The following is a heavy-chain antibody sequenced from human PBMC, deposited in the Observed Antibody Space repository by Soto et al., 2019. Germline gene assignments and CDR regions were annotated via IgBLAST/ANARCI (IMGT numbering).Heavy chain of an antibody. Sequence: ASVKVSCKASGYTFTSYGISWVRQAPGQGLEWMGWVSAYNGNTNYAQKLQGRVTMTTDTSTSTAYMELRSLRSDDTAVYYCARERPGATIPPIFVDWGQGTVVTVAS. J-gene: IGHJ4*02. CDR2: VSAYNGNT. CDR3: ARERPGATIPPIFVD. CDR1: GYTFTSYG. D-gene: IGHD5-12*01. V-gene: IGHV1-18*04.